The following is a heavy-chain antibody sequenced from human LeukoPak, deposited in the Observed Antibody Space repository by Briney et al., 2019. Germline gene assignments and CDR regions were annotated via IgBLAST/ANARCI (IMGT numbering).Heavy chain of an antibody. D-gene: IGHD2-2*01. CDR1: GGTFSSYA. J-gene: IGHJ3*02. V-gene: IGHV1-69*13. Sequence: SVKVSCKASGGTFSSYAISWVRQAPGQGLEWMGGIIPIFGTANYAQKFQGRVTITADESTSTAYMELSSLRSEDTAVYYCASSVVVVPAAIGGAFDIWGQGTMVTVSS. CDR2: IIPIFGTA. CDR3: ASSVVVVPAAIGGAFDI.